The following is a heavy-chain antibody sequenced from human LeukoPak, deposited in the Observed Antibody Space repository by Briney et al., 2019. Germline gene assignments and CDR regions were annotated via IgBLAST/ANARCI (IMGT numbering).Heavy chain of an antibody. J-gene: IGHJ4*02. Sequence: GGSLRLSCAASAFTFSTYWMAWVRQAPGKGLEWVATIRPDGSERSYVDSVMGRFTISRDNAKSSLFLQMNSLRAEDTAVYYCVRFGYSYAWGYWGQGTLVTVSS. D-gene: IGHD5-12*01. CDR1: AFTFSTYW. V-gene: IGHV3-7*04. CDR2: IRPDGSER. CDR3: VRFGYSYAWGY.